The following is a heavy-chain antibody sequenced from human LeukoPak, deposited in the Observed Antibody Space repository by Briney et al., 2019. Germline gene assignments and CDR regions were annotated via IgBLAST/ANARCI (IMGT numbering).Heavy chain of an antibody. CDR1: GFTFSNYW. V-gene: IGHV3-74*01. CDR3: ARSPYSSSWYFDY. Sequence: GGSLRLSCPASGFTFSNYWMHWVRQAPGKGLVWVSRINSDGSSTSYADSVKGRFTISRDNAKNTLYLQMNSLRAEDTAVYYCARSPYSSSWYFDYWGQGTLVTVSS. J-gene: IGHJ4*02. CDR2: INSDGSST. D-gene: IGHD6-13*01.